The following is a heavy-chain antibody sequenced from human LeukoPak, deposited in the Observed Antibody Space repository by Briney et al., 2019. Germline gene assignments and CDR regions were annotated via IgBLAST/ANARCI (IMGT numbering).Heavy chain of an antibody. CDR2: IYYSGST. Sequence: SETLSLTCTVSGGSISSSSYYWGWIRQPPGKGLEWIGSIYYSGSTYYNPSIKSRVTMSVDTSKNQFSLKLSSVTAADTAVYYCARGPDDAFDIWGQGTMVTVSS. J-gene: IGHJ3*02. CDR1: GGSISSSSYY. V-gene: IGHV4-39*07. CDR3: ARGPDDAFDI.